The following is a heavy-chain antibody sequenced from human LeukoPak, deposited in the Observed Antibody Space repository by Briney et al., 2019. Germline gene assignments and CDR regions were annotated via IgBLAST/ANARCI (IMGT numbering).Heavy chain of an antibody. J-gene: IGHJ5*02. Sequence: GGSLRLSCAASGLTFSNYWMTWVRQAPGKGLEWVANIKQDGSEKYYMDSVKGRCTISRDNAKNSLYLQMNSLRAEDTAVYYCARAYYGSARSWFDPWGQGSLVTVSS. CDR1: GLTFSNYW. CDR2: IKQDGSEK. D-gene: IGHD3-10*01. V-gene: IGHV3-7*04. CDR3: ARAYYGSARSWFDP.